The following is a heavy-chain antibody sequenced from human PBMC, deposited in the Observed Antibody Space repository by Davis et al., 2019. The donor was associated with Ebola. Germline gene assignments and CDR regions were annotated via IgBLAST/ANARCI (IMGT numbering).Heavy chain of an antibody. Sequence: PGGSLRLSCAASGFTFADYAMHWVRQPPGKGLEWVSGISWNSGSIAYADSVRGRFTISRDNAKSSLYLQMNGLRAEDTALYYCAKAYRGDLLVYLDYWGQGTLVTVSS. J-gene: IGHJ4*02. CDR1: GFTFADYA. CDR3: AKAYRGDLLVYLDY. CDR2: ISWNSGSI. V-gene: IGHV3-9*01. D-gene: IGHD1-26*01.